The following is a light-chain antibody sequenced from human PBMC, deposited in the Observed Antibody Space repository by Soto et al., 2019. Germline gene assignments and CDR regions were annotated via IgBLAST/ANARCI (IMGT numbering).Light chain of an antibody. CDR3: SSYTRSTIYV. Sequence: QSMLTQPASVSGSPGQSITISCTGTSSDVGGYNHVSWYQHYPGKAPKLIIYDVTIRPSGVSNRFSGSKSGNTASLTISGLQAEDEADYFCSSYTRSTIYVFGTGTKVTVL. CDR1: SSDVGGYNH. J-gene: IGLJ1*01. CDR2: DVT. V-gene: IGLV2-14*03.